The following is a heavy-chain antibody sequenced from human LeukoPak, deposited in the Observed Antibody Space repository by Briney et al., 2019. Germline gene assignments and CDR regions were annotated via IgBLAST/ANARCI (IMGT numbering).Heavy chain of an antibody. CDR1: GFTFSSYW. Sequence: GGSLRLSCAASGFTFSSYWMSWVRQAPGKGLEWVANIKQDGSEKYYVDSVKGRFTISRDNAKNSLYLQMNSLRAEDTAVYYCARRPGDSWSGYYSGYYFDYWGQGTLATVSS. V-gene: IGHV3-7*01. CDR3: ARRPGDSWSGYYSGYYFDY. D-gene: IGHD3-3*01. CDR2: IKQDGSEK. J-gene: IGHJ4*02.